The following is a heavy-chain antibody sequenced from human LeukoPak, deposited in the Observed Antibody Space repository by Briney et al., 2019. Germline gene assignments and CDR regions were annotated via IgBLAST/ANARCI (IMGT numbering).Heavy chain of an antibody. CDR1: GFTFSSYA. V-gene: IGHV3-23*01. CDR2: ISGSDGST. J-gene: IGHJ4*02. Sequence: GGSLRLSCAASGFTFSSYAMTWVRQAPDKGLEWVSAISGSDGSTYYADSVKGRFTISRDDSQNTLNLQMNSLSAEDTAVYYCAKVETFGGSICYALDYWGQGTLVTVSS. CDR3: AKVETFGGSICYALDY. D-gene: IGHD2-2*01.